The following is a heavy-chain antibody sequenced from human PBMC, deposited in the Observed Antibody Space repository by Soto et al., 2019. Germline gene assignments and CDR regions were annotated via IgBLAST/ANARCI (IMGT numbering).Heavy chain of an antibody. D-gene: IGHD3-10*01. CDR1: GGSLSGFP. CDR2: IYHTGRS. J-gene: IGHJ4*02. V-gene: IGHV4-59*01. CDR3: ARVSNECGGNGAFDY. Sequence: KPSETLSLTCSVSGGSLSGFPWIWIRQPPGKGLEWVGYIYHTGRSNYNPSLKSRLTISLDMSRNQFSLQLTSVTAADTALYYCARVSNECGGNGAFDYWGLGTLVTVSS.